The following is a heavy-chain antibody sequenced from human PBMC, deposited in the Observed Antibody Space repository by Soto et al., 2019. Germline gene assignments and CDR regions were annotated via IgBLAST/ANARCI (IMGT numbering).Heavy chain of an antibody. V-gene: IGHV1-2*04. Sequence: ASVKVSCKASGYTFTGYYMHWVRQAPGQGLEWMGWIDPNSGDTNYGQKFRGWVTMTRDTSINTAYMELSRLRSDDTAVYYCARDRHGDYPAFDIWGQGTMVTVSS. CDR1: GYTFTGYY. J-gene: IGHJ3*02. D-gene: IGHD4-17*01. CDR3: ARDRHGDYPAFDI. CDR2: IDPNSGDT.